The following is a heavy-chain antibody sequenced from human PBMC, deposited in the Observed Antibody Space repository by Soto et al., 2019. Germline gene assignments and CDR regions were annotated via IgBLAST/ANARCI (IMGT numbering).Heavy chain of an antibody. CDR2: IYYSGST. CDR1: GGSITSGGYY. D-gene: IGHD5-12*01. Sequence: QVQLQESGPGLVKPSQTLSLTCTVSGGSITSGGYYWSWIRQHPGKGLEWIGYIYYSGSTYYNPSLKSRVAISVDTSKNQFSLKLSSVPAADTAVYYCAREDSGYAPGGYFDYWGQGTLVTVSS. CDR3: AREDSGYAPGGYFDY. J-gene: IGHJ4*02. V-gene: IGHV4-31*03.